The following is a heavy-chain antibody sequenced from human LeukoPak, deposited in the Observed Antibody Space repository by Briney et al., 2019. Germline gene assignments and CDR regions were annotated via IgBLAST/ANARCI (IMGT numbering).Heavy chain of an antibody. CDR1: GFPLSTYA. J-gene: IGHJ4*02. CDR2: IAYDGSDK. CDR3: ARLPTFYYDSSGYHYDY. Sequence: GGSLRLSCAASGFPLSTYAVHWVRQAPGKGLEWLAAIAYDGSDKPYADSVRGRFIISRDNSQKTVYLQMDNLRAEDTGVYFCARLPTFYYDSSGYHYDYWGQGTLVTVSS. V-gene: IGHV3-30-3*01. D-gene: IGHD3-22*01.